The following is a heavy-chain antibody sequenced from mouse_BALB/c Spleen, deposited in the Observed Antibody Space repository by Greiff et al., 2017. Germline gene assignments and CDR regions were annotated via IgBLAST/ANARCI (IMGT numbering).Heavy chain of an antibody. CDR2: INPSNGRT. Sequence: QLQQPGAELVKPGASVKLSCKASGYTFTSYWMHWVKQRPGQGLEWIGEINPSNGRTNYNEKFKSKATLTVDKSSSTAYMQLSSLTSEDSAVYYCARPHYYGSSHWYFDVWGAGTTVTVSS. CDR3: ARPHYYGSSHWYFDV. CDR1: GYTFTSYW. J-gene: IGHJ1*01. V-gene: IGHV1S81*02. D-gene: IGHD1-1*01.